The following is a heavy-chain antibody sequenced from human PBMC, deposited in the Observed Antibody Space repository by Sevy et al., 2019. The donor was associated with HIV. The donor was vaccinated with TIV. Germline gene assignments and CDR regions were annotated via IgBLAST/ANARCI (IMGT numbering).Heavy chain of an antibody. D-gene: IGHD6-13*01. V-gene: IGHV3-15*01. CDR2: IKGKIYDGTI. J-gene: IGHJ4*02. Sequence: GGCLRLSCAASGFTFSNAWMSWVRQAPGKGLEWVGRIKGKIYDGTIDYAAPVKGRFSISRDDSKNTLYLQMNNLKTEDTAVYYCTTASWSQEDYYNYWGQGTLVTVSS. CDR3: TTASWSQEDYYNY. CDR1: GFTFSNAW.